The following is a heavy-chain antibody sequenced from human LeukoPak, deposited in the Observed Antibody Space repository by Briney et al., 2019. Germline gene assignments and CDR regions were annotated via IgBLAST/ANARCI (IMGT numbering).Heavy chain of an antibody. Sequence: GGSLRLSCEASGFTFTNYAMTWVRQAPGKGLEWVSSITTSGDTTYYADSVKGRFTISSDNSKNTVSLQMSSLTSEDTTVYYCATDIVVVTATPPAHNWFDPWGQGTLVTVSS. V-gene: IGHV3-23*01. D-gene: IGHD2-21*02. CDR1: GFTFTNYA. CDR3: ATDIVVVTATPPAHNWFDP. J-gene: IGHJ5*02. CDR2: ITTSGDTT.